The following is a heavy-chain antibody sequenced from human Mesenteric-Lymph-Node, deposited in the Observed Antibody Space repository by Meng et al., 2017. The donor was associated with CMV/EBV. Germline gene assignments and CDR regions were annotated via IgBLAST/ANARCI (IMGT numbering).Heavy chain of an antibody. CDR3: ARAMVVYYYYGMDV. Sequence: ASVKVSCKASGYTFTGYSIHWVRQAPGQGLEWMGWINPNSGGTNSAQKFQGRVTMTRDTSISTAYMELSRLRSGDTAVYYCARAMVVYYYYGMDVWGQGTTVTVSS. J-gene: IGHJ6*02. CDR2: INPNSGGT. D-gene: IGHD4/OR15-4a*01. CDR1: GYTFTGYS. V-gene: IGHV1-2*02.